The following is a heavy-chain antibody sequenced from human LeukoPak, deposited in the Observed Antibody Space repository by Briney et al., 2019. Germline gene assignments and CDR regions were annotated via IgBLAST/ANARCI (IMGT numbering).Heavy chain of an antibody. Sequence: GSLRLSCAASGFTFSSYAMSWVRQAPGKGLEWVSAISGSGGSTYYADSVKGRFTISRDNSKNTLYLQMNSLRAEDTAVYYCARLLGDIVATILYWGQGTLVTVSS. J-gene: IGHJ4*02. D-gene: IGHD5-12*01. CDR3: ARLLGDIVATILY. CDR1: GFTFSSYA. CDR2: ISGSGGST. V-gene: IGHV3-23*01.